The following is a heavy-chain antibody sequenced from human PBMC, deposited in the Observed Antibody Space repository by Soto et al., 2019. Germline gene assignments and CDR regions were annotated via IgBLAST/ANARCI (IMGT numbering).Heavy chain of an antibody. Sequence: ASVKVSCKAFGGTLSSYTISSVRQAPGQGLEWMGRIIPILGIANYAQKFQGRVTITADKSTSTAYMELSSLRSEDTAVYYCARGVVPAAMVVDYYYYYYMDVWGKGTTVTVSS. CDR3: ARGVVPAAMVVDYYYYYYMDV. D-gene: IGHD2-2*01. V-gene: IGHV1-69*02. CDR2: IIPILGIA. CDR1: GGTLSSYT. J-gene: IGHJ6*03.